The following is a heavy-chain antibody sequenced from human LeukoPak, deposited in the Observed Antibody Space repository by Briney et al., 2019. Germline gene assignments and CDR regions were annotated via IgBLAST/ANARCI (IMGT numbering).Heavy chain of an antibody. J-gene: IGHJ4*02. V-gene: IGHV3-73*01. CDR2: IRRWDNSYAT. CDR1: GFTYSGSA. Sequence: AGGPLRLLCGAWGFTYSGSAMQWVRRASGKGREWGGYIRRWDNSYATAYAASVNGRFTITRDDSKSTAYLQMNSLRTEDTAVDYCTSPGHSSSWREGDFDYWGQGTLVTVSS. CDR3: TSPGHSSSWREGDFDY. D-gene: IGHD6-13*01.